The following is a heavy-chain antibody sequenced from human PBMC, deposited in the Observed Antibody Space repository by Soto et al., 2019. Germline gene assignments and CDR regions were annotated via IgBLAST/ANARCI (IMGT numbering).Heavy chain of an antibody. V-gene: IGHV3-23*01. CDR1: GFTFSTYA. J-gene: IGHJ4*02. Sequence: EVQLLESGGGLVQPGGSLRVSCAASGFTFSTYALGWVRQAPGKGLEWVSAISGNGGTTYYSDSVKGRFSISRDNSKNTLYQQMNSLRAEDTAVYYCVKALYGGADYWGQGTLVTVSS. D-gene: IGHD4-17*01. CDR3: VKALYGGADY. CDR2: ISGNGGTT.